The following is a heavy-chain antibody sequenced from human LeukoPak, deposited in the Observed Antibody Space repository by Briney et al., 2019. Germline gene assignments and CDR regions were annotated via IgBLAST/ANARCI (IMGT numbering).Heavy chain of an antibody. D-gene: IGHD1-1*01. V-gene: IGHV3-74*01. CDR3: ARENWYLDS. Sequence: GGSLRLSCAASGFTSSNYYMHWVRQAPGKGLVWVSRLKSDGTDTGYADSVKGRFTISRDNAKSTLYLQMNSLRAEDTAVYYCARENWYLDSWGQGTLVTVSS. J-gene: IGHJ4*02. CDR2: LKSDGTDT. CDR1: GFTSSNYY.